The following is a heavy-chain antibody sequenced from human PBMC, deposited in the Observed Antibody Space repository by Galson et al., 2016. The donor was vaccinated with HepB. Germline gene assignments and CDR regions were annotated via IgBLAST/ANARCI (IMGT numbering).Heavy chain of an antibody. J-gene: IGHJ6*01. V-gene: IGHV6-1*01. Sequence: CAISGDSVSSNIVAWVWIRQSPSRGLEWLGRTYYRDRWYYDFATSVKSRIIINADISKNQFSLQLTSVTPEDAALYYCAKAVWLGRGMDVWGQGTAVTVSS. D-gene: IGHD2-21*01. CDR2: TYYRDRWYY. CDR3: AKAVWLGRGMDV. CDR1: GDSVSSNIVA.